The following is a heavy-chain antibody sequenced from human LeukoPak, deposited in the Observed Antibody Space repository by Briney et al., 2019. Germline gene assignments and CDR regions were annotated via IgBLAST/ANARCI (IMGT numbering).Heavy chain of an antibody. J-gene: IGHJ4*02. CDR3: AREGVDCGGDCRLGY. CDR2: IIPILGIA. V-gene: IGHV1-69*04. CDR1: GGTFSSYA. Sequence: SVKVSCKASGGTFSSYAISWVRQAPGQGLEWMGRIIPILGIANYAQKFQGRVTITADKSTSTAYMELSSLRSEDTAVYYCAREGVDCGGDCRLGYWGQGTLVTVSS. D-gene: IGHD2-21*02.